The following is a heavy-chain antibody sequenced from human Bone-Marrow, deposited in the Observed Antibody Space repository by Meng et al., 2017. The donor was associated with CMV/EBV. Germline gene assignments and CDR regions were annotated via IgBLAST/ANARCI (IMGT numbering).Heavy chain of an antibody. CDR1: GYTFSNYG. CDR2: ISAYNGNR. Sequence: ASVKVSCKASGYTFSNYGVSWVRQAPGQGLEWMAWISAYNGNRNYAQKFQGRVTMTTDTSTSTAYMELRSLRSDDTAVYYCARELKATHDFWSGYYYFDYWGQGTLVTVSS. V-gene: IGHV1-18*01. D-gene: IGHD3-3*01. J-gene: IGHJ4*02. CDR3: ARELKATHDFWSGYYYFDY.